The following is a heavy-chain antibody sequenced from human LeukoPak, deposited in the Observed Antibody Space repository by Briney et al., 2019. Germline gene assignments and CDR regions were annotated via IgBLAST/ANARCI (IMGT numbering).Heavy chain of an antibody. J-gene: IGHJ5*02. CDR3: ARHWGSSSWYASWFDP. V-gene: IGHV4-39*01. CDR1: GGSISGSSYY. Sequence: SETLSLTCTVSGGSISGSSYYWGWIRQPPGKGLEWIGSIYYSGSTYYNPSLKSRVTISVDTSKNQFSLKLSSVTAADTAVYYCARHWGSSSWYASWFDPWGQGTLVTVSS. D-gene: IGHD6-13*01. CDR2: IYYSGST.